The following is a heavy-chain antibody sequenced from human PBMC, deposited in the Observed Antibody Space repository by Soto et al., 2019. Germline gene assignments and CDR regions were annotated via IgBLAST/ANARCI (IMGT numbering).Heavy chain of an antibody. CDR1: VFSFSTYG. CDR3: ARDRGYGGNYVFEF. D-gene: IGHD4-4*01. J-gene: IGHJ4*02. CDR2: IWYHGNTY. V-gene: IGHV3-33*01. Sequence: GGSLVLSCTMSVFSFSTYGMHWFRQSPGKGLELVATIWYHGNTYYYKDSIKGRFAVSRDNSKNTVFLQMNTLRAEDTATYYCARDRGYGGNYVFEFWGLGTLVIVYS.